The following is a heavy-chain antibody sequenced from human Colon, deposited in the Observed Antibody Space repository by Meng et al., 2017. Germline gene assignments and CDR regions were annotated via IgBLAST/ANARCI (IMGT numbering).Heavy chain of an antibody. CDR1: GGSISNYY. D-gene: IGHD6-19*01. J-gene: IGHJ5*02. Sequence: SETLSLTCSVSGGSISNYYWSWIRQPPGKGLEWIGNIFKTGSTNYNPSLKSRVTISVDTSKNQFSLNLISVTAADTAVYYCARDGSVASTTAWLDPWGQGTLVTVSS. CDR3: ARDGSVASTTAWLDP. CDR2: IFKTGST. V-gene: IGHV4-59*01.